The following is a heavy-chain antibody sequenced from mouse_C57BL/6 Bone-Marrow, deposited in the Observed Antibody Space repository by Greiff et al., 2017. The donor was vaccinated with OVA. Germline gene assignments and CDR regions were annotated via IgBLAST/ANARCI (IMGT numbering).Heavy chain of an antibody. V-gene: IGHV1-5*01. CDR3: TRYHYGSSYHYWYFDV. CDR1: GYTFTSYW. Sequence: EVKLVESGTVLARPGASVKMSCKTSGYTFTSYWMHWVKQRPGQGLEWIGAIYPGNSDTSYNQKFKGKAKLTAVTSASNAYMELSSLTNEDSAVYYCTRYHYGSSYHYWYFDVWGTGTTVTVSS. J-gene: IGHJ1*03. D-gene: IGHD1-1*01. CDR2: IYPGNSDT.